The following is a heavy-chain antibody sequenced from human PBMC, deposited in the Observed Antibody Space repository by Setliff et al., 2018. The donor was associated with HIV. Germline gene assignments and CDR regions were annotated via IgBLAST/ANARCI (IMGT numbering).Heavy chain of an antibody. CDR2: VSYTGNT. J-gene: IGHJ4*02. CDR3: ARTSSYWGYFDY. CDR1: GGSVINDGYN. D-gene: IGHD2-8*02. Sequence: SETLSLTCNVSGGSVINDGYNWCWIRQRPGKGLQWIACVSYTGNTYHNPSLKSRLTILVHTSKNQLSLKLTSVTAADTAVYYCARTSSYWGYFDYWGQGTLVTVSS. V-gene: IGHV4-31*02.